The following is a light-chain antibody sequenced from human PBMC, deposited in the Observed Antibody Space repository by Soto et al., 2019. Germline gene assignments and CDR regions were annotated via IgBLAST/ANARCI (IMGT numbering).Light chain of an antibody. Sequence: SSELTQPPSVSVSPGQTASITCSGDKLGDNYACWYQQKRRQSPVLVIYQDSKRPSGIPERFSGSNAGNTATLTIGGTQAMDEAYYYCQAWDSSTHVVFGGGTALTVL. CDR2: QDS. V-gene: IGLV3-1*01. CDR1: KLGDNY. CDR3: QAWDSSTHVV. J-gene: IGLJ2*01.